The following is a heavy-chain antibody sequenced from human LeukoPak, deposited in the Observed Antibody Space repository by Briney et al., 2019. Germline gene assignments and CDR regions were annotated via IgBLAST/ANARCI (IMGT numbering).Heavy chain of an antibody. CDR3: VRDGTISTNSYGPTEFDY. V-gene: IGHV3-66*01. CDR2: IYSGGST. Sequence: GGSLRLSCAASGFTVSSDYMSWVHQAPGKGLEWVSIIYSGGSTYYADSVKGRFTISRDNSKNTLYLQMNSLRAEDTAVYYCVRDGTISTNSYGPTEFDYWGQGTLVTVSS. D-gene: IGHD5-18*01. CDR1: GFTVSSDY. J-gene: IGHJ4*02.